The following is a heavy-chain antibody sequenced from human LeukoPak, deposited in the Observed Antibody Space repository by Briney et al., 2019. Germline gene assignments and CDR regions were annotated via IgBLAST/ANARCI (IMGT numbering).Heavy chain of an antibody. CDR3: SRSLDY. V-gene: IGHV3-7*01. Sequence: PGGSLRLSCVASGFPFSGYWMEWVRQAPGKGMEWVANINQDGTNQYFAASVQGRFSISRDNAKNSLYLQMNSLRAEDTAVYYCSRSLDYLGQGALVTVSS. CDR2: INQDGTNQ. CDR1: GFPFSGYW. J-gene: IGHJ4*02.